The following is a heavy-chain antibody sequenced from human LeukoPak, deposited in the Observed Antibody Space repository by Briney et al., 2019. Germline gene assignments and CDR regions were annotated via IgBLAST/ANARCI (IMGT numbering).Heavy chain of an antibody. J-gene: IGHJ4*02. V-gene: IGHV1-8*01. CDR3: ARDDSSGYYYAGY. CDR2: MNPNSGNT. Sequence: ASVKVSCKASGYTFTSYDINWVRQATGQGLEWMGWMNPNSGNTGYAQKFQGRVTITADKSTSTAYMELSSLRSEDTAVYYCARDDSSGYYYAGYWGQGTLVTVSS. D-gene: IGHD3-22*01. CDR1: GYTFTSYD.